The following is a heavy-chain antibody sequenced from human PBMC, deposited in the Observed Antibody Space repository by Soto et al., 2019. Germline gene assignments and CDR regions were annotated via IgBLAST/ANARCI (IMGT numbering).Heavy chain of an antibody. CDR2: ISGSGGSR. CDR3: VKGYWKGDV. J-gene: IGHJ6*02. Sequence: EVQLLESGGGLVQPGGSLRLSCAASGFIFSTYAMNWVRQAPGNGLEWVSAISGSGGSRHYADSVKGRFTISRDNSKNTLYLQMNSLRDEDTAVYHCVKGYWKGDVWGQGSTVPVSS. CDR1: GFIFSTYA. V-gene: IGHV3-23*01. D-gene: IGHD1-1*01.